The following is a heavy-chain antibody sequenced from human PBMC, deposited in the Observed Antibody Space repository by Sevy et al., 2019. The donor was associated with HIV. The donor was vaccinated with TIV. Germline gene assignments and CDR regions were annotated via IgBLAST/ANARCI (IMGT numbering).Heavy chain of an antibody. V-gene: IGHV1-69*13. CDR1: GGTFSSYA. D-gene: IGHD3-22*01. CDR2: IIPIFGTA. J-gene: IGHJ5*02. CDR3: ARDGTDYYDSSGYLKWFDP. Sequence: ASVKVSCKASGGTFSSYAISWVRQAPGQGLEWMGGIIPIFGTANYAQKFQGRVTITADESTSTAYMELSSLGSEDTAVYYCARDGTDYYDSSGYLKWFDPWGQGTLVTVSS.